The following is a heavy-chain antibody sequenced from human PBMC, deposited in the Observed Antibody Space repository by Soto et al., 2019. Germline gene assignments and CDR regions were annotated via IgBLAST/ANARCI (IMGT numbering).Heavy chain of an antibody. Sequence: VASVKVSCKASGGTFSSYAISWVRQAPGQGLEWMGGIIPIFGTANYAQKFQGRVTITADKSTSTAYMELSSLRSEDTAVYYCARGAIPYYYDSSGYLSHFDYWGQGTLVTVSS. CDR2: IIPIFGTA. D-gene: IGHD3-22*01. CDR1: GGTFSSYA. J-gene: IGHJ4*02. CDR3: ARGAIPYYYDSSGYLSHFDY. V-gene: IGHV1-69*06.